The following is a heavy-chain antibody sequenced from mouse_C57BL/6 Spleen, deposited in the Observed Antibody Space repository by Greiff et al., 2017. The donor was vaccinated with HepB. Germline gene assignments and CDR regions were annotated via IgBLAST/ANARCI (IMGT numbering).Heavy chain of an antibody. J-gene: IGHJ2*01. Sequence: DVKLVESGPGLVKPSQSLSLTCSVTGYSITSGYYWNWIRQFPGNKLEWMGYISYDGSNNYNPSLKNRISITRDTSKNQFFLKLNSVTTEDTATYYCALYDGYLDYWGQGTTLTVSS. D-gene: IGHD2-3*01. CDR2: ISYDGSN. V-gene: IGHV3-6*01. CDR3: ALYDGYLDY. CDR1: GYSITSGYY.